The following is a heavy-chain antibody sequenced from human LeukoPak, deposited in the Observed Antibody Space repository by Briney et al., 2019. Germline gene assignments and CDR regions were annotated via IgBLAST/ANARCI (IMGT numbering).Heavy chain of an antibody. CDR2: LNWNGAST. V-gene: IGHV3-20*04. CDR1: GFTFDDYG. D-gene: IGHD3-10*01. J-gene: IGHJ3*01. CDR3: ARSRGLTTVYYDAFDV. Sequence: GGSLRLSCAASGFTFDDYGLSWVRQVPGKGLEWVSGLNWNGASTAYADSVKGRFTISRDNAKNSLYLQMNSLRAEDTALYYCARSRGLTTVYYDAFDVWGQGTMVTVSS.